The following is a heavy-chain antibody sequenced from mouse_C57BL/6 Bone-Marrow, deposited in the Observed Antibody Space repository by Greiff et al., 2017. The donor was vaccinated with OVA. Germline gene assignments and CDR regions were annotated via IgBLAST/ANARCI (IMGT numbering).Heavy chain of an antibody. Sequence: EVQLVESGPELVKPGASVKISCKASGYSFTDYNMNWVKQSNGKSLEWIGVINPNYGTTSYNQKFKGKATLTVDQSSSTAYMQLNSLTSEDSAVYYCARGGDYSNFYWYFDVWGTGTTVTVSS. CDR2: INPNYGTT. V-gene: IGHV1-39*01. CDR3: ARGGDYSNFYWYFDV. J-gene: IGHJ1*03. CDR1: GYSFTDYN. D-gene: IGHD2-5*01.